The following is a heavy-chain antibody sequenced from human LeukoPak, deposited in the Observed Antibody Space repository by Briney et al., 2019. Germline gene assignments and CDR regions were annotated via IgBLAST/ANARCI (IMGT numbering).Heavy chain of an antibody. Sequence: GSLRLSCAASGFTFNSYAMSWVRQAPGKGLEWVSVIYSGGSTYYADSVKGRFTISRDNSKNTLYLQMNSLRAEDTAVYYCARVFTIAAPFDYWGQGTLVTVSS. CDR3: ARVFTIAAPFDY. J-gene: IGHJ4*02. V-gene: IGHV3-53*01. CDR1: GFTFNSYA. D-gene: IGHD6-6*01. CDR2: IYSGGST.